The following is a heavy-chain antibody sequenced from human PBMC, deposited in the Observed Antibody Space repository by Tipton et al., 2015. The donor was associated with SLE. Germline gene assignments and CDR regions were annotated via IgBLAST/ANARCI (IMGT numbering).Heavy chain of an antibody. CDR1: GGSISSKSYY. CDR3: ARGGDPDYFDY. CDR2: IYYSGST. V-gene: IGHV4-39*06. Sequence: TLSLTCTVSGGSISSKSYYWGWIRQPPGKGLGWIGSIYYSGSTYYNPSLKSRVSISVDTSKNQLPLNVNSVTAADTAVYYCARGGDPDYFDYWGQGTLVTVSS. J-gene: IGHJ4*02. D-gene: IGHD2-21*01.